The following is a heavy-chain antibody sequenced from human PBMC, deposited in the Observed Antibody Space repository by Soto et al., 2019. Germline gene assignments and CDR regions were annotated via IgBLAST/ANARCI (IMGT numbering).Heavy chain of an antibody. CDR3: ARVFSGGGDYYYYGMDL. V-gene: IGHV4-59*01. Sequence: QVQLQESGPGLVKPSETLSLTCTVSGGSINTYYWSWIRQPPGKGLEWVGHIYYSGTTYYNPSLKSRISISIDKSKNQFSLRLSSVTAADTAVYYCARVFSGGGDYYYYGMDLWGQGSTVTVSS. J-gene: IGHJ6*02. CDR2: IYYSGTT. CDR1: GGSINTYY. D-gene: IGHD6-19*01.